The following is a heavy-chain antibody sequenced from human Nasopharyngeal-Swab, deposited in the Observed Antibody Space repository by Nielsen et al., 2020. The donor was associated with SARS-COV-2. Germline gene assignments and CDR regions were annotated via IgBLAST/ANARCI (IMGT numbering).Heavy chain of an antibody. CDR3: ANTYVLMVMGGGY. V-gene: IGHV3-23*01. CDR1: GFTFNSYA. Sequence: GESLKISCAASGFTFNSYAMSWVRQAPGKGLEWVSGISGSGGSTYYADSVKGRFTISRDNSKNTLYLQMNSLRAEDTAVYYCANTYVLMVMGGGYWGQGTLVTVSS. D-gene: IGHD2-8*01. CDR2: ISGSGGST. J-gene: IGHJ4*02.